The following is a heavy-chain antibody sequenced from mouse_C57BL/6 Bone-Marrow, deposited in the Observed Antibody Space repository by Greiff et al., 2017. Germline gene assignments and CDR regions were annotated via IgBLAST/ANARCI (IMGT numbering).Heavy chain of an antibody. J-gene: IGHJ4*01. CDR3: ARDGPLWPYAMDY. Sequence: EVQLVESGGGLVKPGGSLKLSCAASGFTFSSYAMSWVRQTPEKRLEWVATISDGGSYTYYPDNVKGRFTISRDNAKNNLYLQMSHLKSEDTAMYYCARDGPLWPYAMDYWGQGTSVTVSS. D-gene: IGHD1-1*02. V-gene: IGHV5-4*01. CDR2: ISDGGSYT. CDR1: GFTFSSYA.